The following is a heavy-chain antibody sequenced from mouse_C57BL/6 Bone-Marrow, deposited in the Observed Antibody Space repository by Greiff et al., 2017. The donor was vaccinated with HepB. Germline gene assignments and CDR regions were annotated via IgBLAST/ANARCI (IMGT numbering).Heavy chain of an antibody. Sequence: DVMLVESGGDLVKPGGSLTLSCAASGFTFSSYGMSWVRQTPDKRLEWVATISSGGSYTYYPDSVKGRFTISRDNAKKTLYLQMSSLKSEETAMYYCARKRDFDVWGTGTTVTVSS. CDR2: ISSGGSYT. V-gene: IGHV5-6*02. CDR3: ARKRDFDV. CDR1: GFTFSSYG. J-gene: IGHJ1*03.